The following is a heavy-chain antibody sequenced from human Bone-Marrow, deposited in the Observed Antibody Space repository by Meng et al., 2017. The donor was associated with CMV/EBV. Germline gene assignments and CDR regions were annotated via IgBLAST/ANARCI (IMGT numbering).Heavy chain of an antibody. CDR1: GFTFSSYS. CDR2: ISSSSSYI. V-gene: IGHV3-21*01. CDR3: ARAHYDSSGYYYEGDAFDI. D-gene: IGHD3-22*01. Sequence: GESLKISCAASGFTFSSYSMNWVRQAPGKGLEWVSSISSSSSYIYYADSVKGRFTISRDNSKNTLYLQMNSLRAEDTAVYYCARAHYDSSGYYYEGDAFDIWGQGTMVTVSS. J-gene: IGHJ3*02.